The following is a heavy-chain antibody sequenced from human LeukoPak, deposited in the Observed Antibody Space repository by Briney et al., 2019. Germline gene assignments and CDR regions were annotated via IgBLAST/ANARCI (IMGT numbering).Heavy chain of an antibody. CDR2: IYYSGST. D-gene: IGHD4-23*01. V-gene: IGHV4-61*01. CDR3: ARSTVVTLEAFDI. Sequence: SETLSLTCTVSGGSVSSGSYYWSWIRQPPGKGLEWIGYIYYSGSTNYNPSLKSRVTISVDTSKNRFSLKLSSVTAADTAVYYCARSTVVTLEAFDIWGQGTMVTVSS. J-gene: IGHJ3*02. CDR1: GGSVSSGSYY.